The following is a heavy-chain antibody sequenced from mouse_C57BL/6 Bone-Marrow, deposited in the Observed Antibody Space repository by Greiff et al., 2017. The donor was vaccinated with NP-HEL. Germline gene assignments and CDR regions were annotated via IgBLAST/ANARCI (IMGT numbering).Heavy chain of an antibody. Sequence: LVESGAELVKPGASVKISCKASGYAFSSYWMNWVKQRPGKGLEWIGQIYPGDGDTNYNGKFKGKATLTADKSSSTAYMQLSSLTSEDSAVYFCAAFITTVVDPFDYWGQGTTLTVSS. CDR1: GYAFSSYW. J-gene: IGHJ2*01. D-gene: IGHD1-1*01. CDR3: AAFITTVVDPFDY. CDR2: IYPGDGDT. V-gene: IGHV1-80*01.